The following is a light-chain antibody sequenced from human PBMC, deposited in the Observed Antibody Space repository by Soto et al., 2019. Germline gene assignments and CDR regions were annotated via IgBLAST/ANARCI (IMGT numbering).Light chain of an antibody. CDR3: FSFTTDWTHV. CDR1: SSDIGGYNY. Sequence: QSVLTQPASVSGSPGQSITVSCTGTSSDIGGYNYVSWYQHHPGKAPQLIIYEVNLRPSGVSDRFSASKYGDTASLTISGLQAGDEADYYCFSFTTDWTHVFGTGTKV. CDR2: EVN. V-gene: IGLV2-14*01. J-gene: IGLJ1*01.